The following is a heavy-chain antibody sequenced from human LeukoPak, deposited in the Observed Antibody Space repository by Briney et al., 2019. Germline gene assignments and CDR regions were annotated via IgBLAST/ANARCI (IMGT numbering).Heavy chain of an antibody. J-gene: IGHJ4*02. V-gene: IGHV1-24*01. Sequence: GASVKVSCKVSGYTLTELSMHWVRQAPGKGLEWMGGFDPEDGETIYAQKFQGRVTMTEDTSTDTAYMELSSLRSEDTAVHYCATVPPGTYYDFWSGYEDWGQGTLVTVSS. D-gene: IGHD3-3*01. CDR2: FDPEDGET. CDR1: GYTLTELS. CDR3: ATVPPGTYYDFWSGYED.